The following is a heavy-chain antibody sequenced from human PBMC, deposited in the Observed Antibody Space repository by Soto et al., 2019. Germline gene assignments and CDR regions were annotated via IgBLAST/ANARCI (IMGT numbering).Heavy chain of an antibody. V-gene: IGHV3-11*06. Sequence: QVQLVKSGGGLVKPGGSLRLSCAASGFTFSDSYMSWIRQAPGKGLQWVAYISGSSGYTGYADSVKGRFTISRDNAKNSLYLQMNSLRAEDTAVYYCARDRGGYGPPDVWGQGTTVTVSS. D-gene: IGHD3-10*01. CDR2: ISGSSGYT. J-gene: IGHJ6*02. CDR1: GFTFSDSY. CDR3: ARDRGGYGPPDV.